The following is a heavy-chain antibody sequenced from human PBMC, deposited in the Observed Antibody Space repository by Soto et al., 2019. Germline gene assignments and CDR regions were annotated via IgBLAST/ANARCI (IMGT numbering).Heavy chain of an antibody. V-gene: IGHV4-59*11. J-gene: IGHJ2*01. D-gene: IGHD1-26*01. Sequence: SETLSLTCCVSGGSISSHYWSWIRKPPGKGLEWTGYIYYSGSTNYNPSLKSRVTISVHTSKNQFSLKLSSVTAADTAVYYCARGWGGYFDLWGRGTLVNVSS. CDR2: IYYSGST. CDR3: ARGWGGYFDL. CDR1: GGSISSHY.